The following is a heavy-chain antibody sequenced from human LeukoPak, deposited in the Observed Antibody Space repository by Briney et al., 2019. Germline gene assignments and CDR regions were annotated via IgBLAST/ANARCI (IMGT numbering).Heavy chain of an antibody. V-gene: IGHV3-11*01. CDR2: ISSSGSTI. CDR3: ARQADIVVVPAGTFDP. Sequence: GGSLRLSCAASGFTFSDYYMSWIRQAPGKGLEWVSYISSSGSTIYYADSEKGRFTISRDNAKNSLYLQMNSLRAEDTAVYYCARQADIVVVPAGTFDPWGQGTLVTVSS. CDR1: GFTFSDYY. J-gene: IGHJ5*02. D-gene: IGHD2-2*01.